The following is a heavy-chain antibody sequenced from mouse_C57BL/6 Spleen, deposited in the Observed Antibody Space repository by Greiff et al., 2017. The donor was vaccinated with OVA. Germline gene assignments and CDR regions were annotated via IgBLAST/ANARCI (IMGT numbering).Heavy chain of an antibody. D-gene: IGHD1-1*01. CDR3: TRYHHYGSSPYAMDY. Sequence: QVQLQQSGAELVRPGASVTLSCKASGYTFTDYEMHWVKQTPVHGLEWIGAIDPETGGTAYNQKFKGKAILTADKSSSTAYMELRSLTSEDSAVYYCTRYHHYGSSPYAMDYWGQGTSVTVSS. CDR1: GYTFTDYE. J-gene: IGHJ4*01. V-gene: IGHV1-15*01. CDR2: IDPETGGT.